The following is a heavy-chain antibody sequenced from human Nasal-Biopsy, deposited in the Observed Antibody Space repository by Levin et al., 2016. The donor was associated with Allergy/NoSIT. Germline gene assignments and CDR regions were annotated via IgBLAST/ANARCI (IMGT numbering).Heavy chain of an antibody. CDR2: ISSSTSTI. CDR1: GFSFSSYA. CDR3: ARGRGRGHGY. Sequence: GESLKISCAASGFSFSSYAMHWVRQAPGKGLEWISYISSSTSTIYYADSVKGRVTVSRDNAKNSLYLDMNTLRVDDTAVYYCARGRGRGHGYWGQGTLVTVSS. J-gene: IGHJ4*02. D-gene: IGHD1-26*01. V-gene: IGHV3-48*03.